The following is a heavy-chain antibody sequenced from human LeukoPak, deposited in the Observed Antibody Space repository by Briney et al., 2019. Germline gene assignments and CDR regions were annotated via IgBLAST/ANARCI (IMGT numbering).Heavy chain of an antibody. Sequence: GGSLRLSCAASGFIFSSYAMSWVRQAPGKGLEWVSTITNSGISTYYADSVKGRFTISRDNSKNTLFLQMNSLRADDTAVFYCAKVPYSDYGSGRPPFMDVWGQGTTVAVSS. V-gene: IGHV3-23*01. J-gene: IGHJ6*02. CDR2: ITNSGIST. CDR3: AKVPYSDYGSGRPPFMDV. CDR1: GFIFSSYA. D-gene: IGHD3-10*01.